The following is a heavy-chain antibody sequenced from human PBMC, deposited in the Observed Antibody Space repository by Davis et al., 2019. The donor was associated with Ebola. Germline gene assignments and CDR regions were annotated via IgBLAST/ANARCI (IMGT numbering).Heavy chain of an antibody. CDR1: GYTFTSYD. J-gene: IGHJ6*02. V-gene: IGHV1-8*01. CDR2: MNPNSGNT. CDR3: ASGFGGDYVWKDYYYYGMDV. D-gene: IGHD4-17*01. Sequence: AASVKVSCKASGYTFTSYDINWVRQATGQGLEWMGWMNPNSGNTGYAQKFQGRVTMNRNTSISTAYMELSSLRSEDTAVYYCASGFGGDYVWKDYYYYGMDVWGQGTTVTVSS.